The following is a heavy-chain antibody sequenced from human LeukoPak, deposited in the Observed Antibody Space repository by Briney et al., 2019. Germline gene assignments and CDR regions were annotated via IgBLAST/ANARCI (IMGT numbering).Heavy chain of an antibody. CDR2: ISSSSSTI. V-gene: IGHV3-48*04. J-gene: IGHJ3*02. D-gene: IGHD3-22*01. CDR1: GFTFSSYS. Sequence: GGSLRLSCAASGFTFSSYSMNWVRQAPGKGLEWVSYISSSSSTIYYADSVKGRFTISRDNAKNSLYLQMNSLRAEDTAVYYCASGGYDSSGYYYQAFDIWGQGTMVTVSS. CDR3: ASGGYDSSGYYYQAFDI.